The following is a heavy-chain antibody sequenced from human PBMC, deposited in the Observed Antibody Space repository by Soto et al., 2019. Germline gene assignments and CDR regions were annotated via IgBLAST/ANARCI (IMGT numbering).Heavy chain of an antibody. D-gene: IGHD3-3*01. Sequence: GGSLRLSCAASGFTFSSYAMSWVRQAPGKGLEWVSAISGSGGSTYYADSVKGRFTISRDNSKNTLYLQMNSLRAEDTAVYYCAGSGVFGVVIISADDYYYGMDVWGQGTTVTVSS. CDR3: AGSGVFGVVIISADDYYYGMDV. V-gene: IGHV3-23*01. CDR1: GFTFSSYA. J-gene: IGHJ6*02. CDR2: ISGSGGST.